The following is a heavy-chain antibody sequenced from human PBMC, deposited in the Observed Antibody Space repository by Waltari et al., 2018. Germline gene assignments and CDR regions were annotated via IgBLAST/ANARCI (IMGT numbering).Heavy chain of an antibody. J-gene: IGHJ5*02. CDR3: ARPVGNET. CDR1: GFSVSGVY. CDR2: IYSGGST. V-gene: IGHV3-53*01. Sequence: EVQLVESGGGLVQPGGSLRLSFAASGFSVSGVYMTWVRQAPGKGLQWVSIIYSGGSTYYADSVKGRFTISRDNSKNTVFLQMNSLRVDDTAVYYCARPVGNETWGQGTLVTVSS. D-gene: IGHD1-26*01.